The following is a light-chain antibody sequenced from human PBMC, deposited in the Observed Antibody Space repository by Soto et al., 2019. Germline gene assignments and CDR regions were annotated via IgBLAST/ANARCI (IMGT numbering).Light chain of an antibody. V-gene: IGKV1-5*01. J-gene: IGKJ2*01. CDR1: QSISDL. Sequence: DIQLTQSPSTLSASVGDRVTITCRASQSISDLLAWYHQKPGKAPKLLIYDASSLESGAPSRFSGSGYATEFPLTSSCLQPDDFATYYCQQYNSPYTFGQGTKVEIK. CDR3: QQYNSPYT. CDR2: DAS.